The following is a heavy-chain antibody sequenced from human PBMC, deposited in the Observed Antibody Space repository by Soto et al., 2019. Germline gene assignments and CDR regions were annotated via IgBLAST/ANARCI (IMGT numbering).Heavy chain of an antibody. V-gene: IGHV4-39*02. CDR1: GCSISSSSYY. CDR2: IYYSGST. D-gene: IGHD3-9*01. Sequence: SETLSLTCTVSGCSISSSSYYWGWIRQPPGKGLEWIGSIYYSGSTYYNPSLKSRVTISVDTSKNQFSLKLSSVTAADTAVYYCAREGVRYFDWLTSPTDYWGQGTLVTVSS. J-gene: IGHJ4*02. CDR3: AREGVRYFDWLTSPTDY.